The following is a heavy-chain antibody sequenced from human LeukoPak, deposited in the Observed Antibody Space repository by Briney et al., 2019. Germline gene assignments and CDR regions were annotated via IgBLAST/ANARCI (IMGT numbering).Heavy chain of an antibody. Sequence: SETLSLTCTVSGGSISSSSYHWGWIRQSPGKGLEWIGSIYFSGSSYYNPSLKSRFIISVDTSKSQFSLKLRSVTAADTAVYYCARDLGVTATPDAFDIWGQGTMVTVSS. CDR3: ARDLGVTATPDAFDI. J-gene: IGHJ3*02. D-gene: IGHD2-21*02. CDR2: IYFSGSS. V-gene: IGHV4-39*07. CDR1: GGSISSSSYH.